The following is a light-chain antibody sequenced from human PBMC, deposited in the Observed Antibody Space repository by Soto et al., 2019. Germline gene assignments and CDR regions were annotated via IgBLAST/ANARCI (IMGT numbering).Light chain of an antibody. CDR2: DVS. J-gene: IGLJ1*01. Sequence: QSALTQPASVSGSPGQSITISCTGTSSDVGGYNYVSWYQQHPGKAPKLMIYDVSNGPSGVSNRFSGSKSGNTASLTISGLQAEDEADYYCSSYTSSSIYVFGTGTEATVL. CDR3: SSYTSSSIYV. V-gene: IGLV2-14*01. CDR1: SSDVGGYNY.